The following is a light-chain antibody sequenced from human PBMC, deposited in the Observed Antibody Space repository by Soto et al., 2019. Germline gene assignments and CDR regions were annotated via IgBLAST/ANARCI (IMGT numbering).Light chain of an antibody. Sequence: QSALTQPASVSGSPGQSITISCTGTSNDVGIYNYVSWYQQHPGKAPKLMIYEVTNRPSGVSDRFSGSKSDNTASLTISGLQAEDEADYYCSSYTISSTGVFGGGTKLTVL. CDR2: EVT. J-gene: IGLJ3*02. CDR1: SNDVGIYNY. V-gene: IGLV2-14*01. CDR3: SSYTISSTGV.